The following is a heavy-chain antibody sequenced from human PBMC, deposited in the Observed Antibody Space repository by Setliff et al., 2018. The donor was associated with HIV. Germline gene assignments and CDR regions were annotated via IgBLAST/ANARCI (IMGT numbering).Heavy chain of an antibody. J-gene: IGHJ2*01. V-gene: IGHV1-2*02. Sequence: GASVKVSCKASGYTFTYLFIHWVRLAPGRGLEWMGVINPKSGDTNYAQKFQGRVTMTRDTSISTAYMELDRLGSDDTAVYYCVRDPIAVSGGPSWYFDLWGRGTLVTVSS. D-gene: IGHD6-19*01. CDR3: VRDPIAVSGGPSWYFDL. CDR2: INPKSGDT. CDR1: GYTFTYLF.